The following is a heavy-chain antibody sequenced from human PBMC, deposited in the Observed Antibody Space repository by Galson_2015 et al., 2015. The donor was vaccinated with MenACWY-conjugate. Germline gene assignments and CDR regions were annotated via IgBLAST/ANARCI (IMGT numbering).Heavy chain of an antibody. D-gene: IGHD2-15*01. CDR1: GFTFSSYW. CDR3: AREQWGELPGAGTDY. CDR2: INRDGSST. J-gene: IGHJ4*02. V-gene: IGHV3-74*01. Sequence: SLRLSCAASGFTFSSYWMYWARHAPGKGLVWVAHINRDGSSTSYADSVKGRFTITRDSSKNTLYLQMNSLRDEDTAVDYCAREQWGELPGAGTDYWGQGTLVTVSS.